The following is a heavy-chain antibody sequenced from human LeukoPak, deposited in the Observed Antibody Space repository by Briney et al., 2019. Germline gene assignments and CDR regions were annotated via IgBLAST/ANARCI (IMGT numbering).Heavy chain of an antibody. CDR3: ARGPNYDYIWGSYRNYFDY. CDR2: INHSGST. CDR1: GGSFSGYY. J-gene: IGHJ4*02. V-gene: IGHV4-34*01. D-gene: IGHD3-16*02. Sequence: SETLSLTCAVYGGSFSGYYWSWIRQPPGKGLEWIGEINHSGSTNYNPSLKSRVTISVDTSKNQFSLKLSSVTAADTAAYYCARGPNYDYIWGSYRNYFDYWGQGTLVTVSS.